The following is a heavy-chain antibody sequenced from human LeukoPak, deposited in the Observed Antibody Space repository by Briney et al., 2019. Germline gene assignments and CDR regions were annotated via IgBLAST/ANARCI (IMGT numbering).Heavy chain of an antibody. CDR2: IYYSGST. CDR3: AREHRVSFDY. CDR1: GGSISSHY. D-gene: IGHD1-14*01. J-gene: IGHJ4*02. Sequence: PSETLSLTCTVSGGSISSHYWSWIRQPPGKGLEWIGYIYYSGSTNYTPSLKSRVTISVDTSKNQFSLKLSSVTAADTAVYYCAREHRVSFDYWGQGTLVTVSS. V-gene: IGHV4-59*11.